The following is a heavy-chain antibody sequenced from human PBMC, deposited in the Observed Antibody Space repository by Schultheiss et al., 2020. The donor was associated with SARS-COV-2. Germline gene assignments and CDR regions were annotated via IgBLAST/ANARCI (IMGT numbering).Heavy chain of an antibody. Sequence: SETLSLTCTVSGGSISSSSYYWGWIRQPPGKGLEWIGSIYHSGSTYYNPSLKSRVTISVDTSKNQFSLKLSSVTAADTAVYYCARSGDHSSSWRLNWFDPWGQGTLVTVSS. D-gene: IGHD6-13*01. V-gene: IGHV4-39*07. CDR1: GGSISSSSYY. CDR2: IYHSGST. CDR3: ARSGDHSSSWRLNWFDP. J-gene: IGHJ5*02.